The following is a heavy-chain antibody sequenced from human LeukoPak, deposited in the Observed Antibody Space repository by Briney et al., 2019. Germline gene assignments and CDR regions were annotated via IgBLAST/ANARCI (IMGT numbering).Heavy chain of an antibody. V-gene: IGHV3-21*01. CDR3: ARALPYYYDSSGYYLVY. J-gene: IGHJ4*02. CDR2: ISSSSSYI. Sequence: GGSLRLSCAASGFTFSSYSMNWVRQAPGKGLEWVSSISSSSSYIYYADSVKGRFTISRDNAKNSLYLQMNSLRAEDTAVYYCARALPYYYDSSGYYLVYWGQGTLVTVSS. D-gene: IGHD3-22*01. CDR1: GFTFSSYS.